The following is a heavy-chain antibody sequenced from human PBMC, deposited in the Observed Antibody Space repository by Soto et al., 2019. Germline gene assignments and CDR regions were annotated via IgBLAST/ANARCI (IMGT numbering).Heavy chain of an antibody. Sequence: GGSLRLSCAASGFTFSSYCMHWVRQAPGKGLEWVAVISYDGSNKYYADSVKGRFTISRDNSKNTLYLQMNSLRAGDTAVYYCAKVGYDSSGYDAFDIWGQGTMVTVSS. CDR1: GFTFSSYC. J-gene: IGHJ3*02. CDR3: AKVGYDSSGYDAFDI. D-gene: IGHD3-22*01. V-gene: IGHV3-30*18. CDR2: ISYDGSNK.